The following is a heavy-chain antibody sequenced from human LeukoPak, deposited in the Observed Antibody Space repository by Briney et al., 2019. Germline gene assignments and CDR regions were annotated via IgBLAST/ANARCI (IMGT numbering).Heavy chain of an antibody. CDR3: AKDSMEDY. Sequence: GRSLSLSCAASGFTFSSYGMHWVRQAPGKGLEWVAVISYDGSNKYYADSVKGRFTISRDNSKNTLYLQMNSLRAEDTAVYYCAKDSMEDYWGQGTLVTVSS. CDR1: GFTFSSYG. J-gene: IGHJ4*02. D-gene: IGHD1-1*01. CDR2: ISYDGSNK. V-gene: IGHV3-30*18.